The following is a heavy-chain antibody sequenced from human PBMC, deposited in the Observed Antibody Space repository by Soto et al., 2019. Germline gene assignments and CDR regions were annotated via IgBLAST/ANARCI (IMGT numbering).Heavy chain of an antibody. V-gene: IGHV3-30-3*01. Sequence: SGFTFSSYAMHWVRQAPGKGLEWVAVISYDGSNKYYADSVKGRFTISRDNSKNTLYLQMNSLRAEDTAVYYCARAITMIHLLRCYGMDVWGQGTTVTVSS. D-gene: IGHD3-22*01. CDR2: ISYDGSNK. CDR3: ARAITMIHLLRCYGMDV. J-gene: IGHJ6*02. CDR1: GFTFSSYA.